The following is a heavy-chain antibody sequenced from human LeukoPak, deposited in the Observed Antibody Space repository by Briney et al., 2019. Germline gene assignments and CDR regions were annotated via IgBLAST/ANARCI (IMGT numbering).Heavy chain of an antibody. V-gene: IGHV1-3*01. D-gene: IGHD2-21*01. Sequence: GASVKVSCKASGYIFTKYVVHWVRQAPGQRPDWMGLIKAGNGDTKYSQNFQDRLTITRDTSASTVYMELSSLTSEDTALYYCARDDCGDTCYPGGYWGQGTLVTVSS. CDR2: IKAGNGDT. J-gene: IGHJ4*02. CDR3: ARDDCGDTCYPGGY. CDR1: GYIFTKYV.